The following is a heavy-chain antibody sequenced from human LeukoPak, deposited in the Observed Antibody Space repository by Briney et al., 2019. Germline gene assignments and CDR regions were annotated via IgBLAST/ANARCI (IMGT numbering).Heavy chain of an antibody. J-gene: IGHJ4*02. CDR2: ISAYNGNT. D-gene: IGHD6-19*01. V-gene: IGHV1-18*01. CDR3: ARDSSGWTHYYFDY. Sequence: ASVKVSCKASGYTFTSYGISWVRQAPGQGLEWMGWISAYNGNTHYAQKLQGRVTMTTDTSTSTAYMELRSLRSDDTAVYYCARDSSGWTHYYFDYWGQGTLVTVSS. CDR1: GYTFTSYG.